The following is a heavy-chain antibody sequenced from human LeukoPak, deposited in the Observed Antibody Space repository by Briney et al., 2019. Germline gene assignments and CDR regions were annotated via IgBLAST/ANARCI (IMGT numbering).Heavy chain of an antibody. CDR1: GFAVSNNY. CDR3: VRKNRDFNAAFDI. J-gene: IGHJ3*02. Sequence: GGSLRLSCTASGFAVSNNYMSWVRQAPGKGLEWVSISYSDSNTNYANSVKGRFTISRDTSQNTLSLQMNSLRAEDTAVYYCVRKNRDFNAAFDIWGQGTVVTVSS. CDR2: SYSDSNT. V-gene: IGHV3-53*01. D-gene: IGHD1-14*01.